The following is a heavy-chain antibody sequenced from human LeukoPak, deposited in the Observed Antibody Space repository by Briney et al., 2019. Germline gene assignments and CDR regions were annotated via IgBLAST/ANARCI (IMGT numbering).Heavy chain of an antibody. CDR2: IYPGDSDT. D-gene: IGHD1-26*01. V-gene: IGHV5-51*01. CDR3: ARQWGRPFDI. J-gene: IGHJ3*02. Sequence: GESLKISCKGSGYSFTNFWIGWVRQMPGKGLEWMGIIYPGDSDTTYSPSFQGQVTISADKSTSTAYLQWSSLKASDPAMYYCARQWGRPFDIWGQGTMVTVSS. CDR1: GYSFTNFW.